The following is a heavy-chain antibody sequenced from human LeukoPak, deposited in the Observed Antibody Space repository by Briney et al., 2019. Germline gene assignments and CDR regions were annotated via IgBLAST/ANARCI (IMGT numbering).Heavy chain of an antibody. D-gene: IGHD2-2*01. V-gene: IGHV1-69*13. CDR3: ARSIVVPAANVGVYMDV. J-gene: IGHJ6*03. Sequence: SVKVSCKASGGTFSSYAISWVRQAPGQGLEWMGGIIPIFGTANYAQKFQGRVTITADESTSTAYMELSSLRSEDTAVYYCARSIVVPAANVGVYMDVWGKGTTVIVSS. CDR1: GGTFSSYA. CDR2: IIPIFGTA.